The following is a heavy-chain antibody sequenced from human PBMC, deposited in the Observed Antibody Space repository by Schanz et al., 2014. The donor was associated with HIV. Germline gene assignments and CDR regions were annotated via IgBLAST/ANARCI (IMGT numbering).Heavy chain of an antibody. J-gene: IGHJ4*02. CDR1: GFNFNSYG. Sequence: QVQLVESGGGVVQPGRSLRLSCVASGFNFNSYGMHWVRQAPGKGLEWVAVISYDGTKKHYADSVKGRFTISRDNSKNTLYLQMNSLRAEDTAVYYCAKGLTIWLQPPFDYWGQGTLVTVSS. CDR2: ISYDGTKK. D-gene: IGHD5-12*01. CDR3: AKGLTIWLQPPFDY. V-gene: IGHV3-30*18.